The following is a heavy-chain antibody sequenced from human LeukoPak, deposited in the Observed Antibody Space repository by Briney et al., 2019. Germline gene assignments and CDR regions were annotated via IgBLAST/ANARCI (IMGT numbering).Heavy chain of an antibody. Sequence: GGSLRLSCAASGFTFTNTWMSWVRQAPGKGLEWVGRIKTKTENETTDYAAPVKGRFSISRGSSKNTLYLQMNSLRAEDTAVYYCARDWDSRTFGYWGQGTLVTVSS. D-gene: IGHD6-13*01. CDR1: GFTFTNTW. J-gene: IGHJ4*02. CDR3: ARDWDSRTFGY. V-gene: IGHV3-15*01. CDR2: IKTKTENETT.